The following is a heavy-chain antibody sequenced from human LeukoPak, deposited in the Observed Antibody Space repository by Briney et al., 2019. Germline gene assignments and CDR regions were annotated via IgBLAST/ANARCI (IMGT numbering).Heavy chain of an antibody. CDR2: INHSGST. D-gene: IGHD2-8*01. V-gene: IGHV4-34*01. J-gene: IGHJ1*01. CDR3: ARANCTNGVCYTREYFPH. Sequence: PSETLSLTCAVYGGSFSGYYWSWIRQPPGKGLEWIGEINHSGSTNYNPSLKSRVTISVDTSKNQFSLKPSSVTAAATAVYYCARANCTNGVCYTREYFPHWGQGPLVTVSS. CDR1: GGSFSGYY.